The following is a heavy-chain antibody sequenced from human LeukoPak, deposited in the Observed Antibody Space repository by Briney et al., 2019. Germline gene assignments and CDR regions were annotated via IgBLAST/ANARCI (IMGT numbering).Heavy chain of an antibody. D-gene: IGHD6-6*01. Sequence: GESLKISCKGSGYSITNYWIGWVRQMPGKGLEWMGIIYPGDSDTRYSPSFQGQVTISADKSISTAYLQWSRLKASDTAMYYCARQPYSSSSLIDYWGQGTLVTVSS. CDR2: IYPGDSDT. J-gene: IGHJ4*02. V-gene: IGHV5-51*01. CDR3: ARQPYSSSSLIDY. CDR1: GYSITNYW.